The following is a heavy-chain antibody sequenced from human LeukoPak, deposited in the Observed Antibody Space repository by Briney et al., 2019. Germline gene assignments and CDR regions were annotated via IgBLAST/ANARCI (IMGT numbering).Heavy chain of an antibody. J-gene: IGHJ4*02. CDR3: AKRSSVYYDSSGYSQYYFDY. CDR1: GFTFSSYA. D-gene: IGHD3-22*01. V-gene: IGHV3-23*01. Sequence: GGSLRLSCEASGFTFSSYAMSWVRQAPGRGREWVSAISGRGGSIYYADSVKGRFTISRDNSKNTLYLQMNSLRAEDTAVYYCAKRSSVYYDSSGYSQYYFDYWGQGTLVTVSS. CDR2: ISGRGGSI.